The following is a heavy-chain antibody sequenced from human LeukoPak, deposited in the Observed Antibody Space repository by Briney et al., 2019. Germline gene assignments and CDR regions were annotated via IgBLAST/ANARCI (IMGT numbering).Heavy chain of an antibody. CDR3: ARHTPGGPPSAFDI. D-gene: IGHD3-16*01. J-gene: IGHJ3*02. CDR2: IYHSGST. Sequence: SGTLSLTCAVSGGSISSSNWWSWVRQPPGKGPEWIGEIYHSGSTNYNPSLKSRVTISVDTSKNQFSLKLSSVTASDTAVYYCARHTPGGPPSAFDIWGQGTMVTVSS. CDR1: GGSISSSNW. V-gene: IGHV4-4*02.